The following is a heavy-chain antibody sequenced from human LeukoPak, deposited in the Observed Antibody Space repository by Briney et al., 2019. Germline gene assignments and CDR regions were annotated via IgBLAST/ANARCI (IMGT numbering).Heavy chain of an antibody. CDR1: GFTFSSYV. CDR2: ISGSGGNT. J-gene: IGHJ4*02. D-gene: IGHD1-26*01. V-gene: IGHV3-23*01. CDR3: ARRGSNTWYYFGY. Sequence: PGGSLRLSCAASGFTFSSYVMGWVRQAPGRGLEWVSAISGSGGNTYYADSVKGRFTISRDNSKNTLYLQMSSLRAEDTAAYHCARRGSNTWYYFGYWGQGTLVTVSS.